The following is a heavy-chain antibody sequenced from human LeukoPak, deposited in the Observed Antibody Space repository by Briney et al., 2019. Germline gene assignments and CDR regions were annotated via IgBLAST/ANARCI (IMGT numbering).Heavy chain of an antibody. CDR1: GYTFTSYD. CDR2: IIPIFGTA. CDR3: ARGENYDILTGYPY. Sequence: GASVKVSCKASGYTFTSYDINWVRQATGQGLEWMGGIIPIFGTANYAQKFQGRVTITADESTSTAYMELSSLRSEDTAVYYCARGENYDILTGYPYWGQGTLVTVSS. V-gene: IGHV1-69*13. D-gene: IGHD3-9*01. J-gene: IGHJ4*02.